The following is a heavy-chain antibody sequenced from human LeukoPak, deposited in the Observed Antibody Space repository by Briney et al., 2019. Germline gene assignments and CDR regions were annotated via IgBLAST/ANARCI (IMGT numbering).Heavy chain of an antibody. J-gene: IGHJ4*02. Sequence: SETLSLTCTVSGGFVSSSSFFWGWIRQPPGKGLEWIGSISYSGTTHYNSSLKSRITISLATSKNQFSLKLSSVTAADTAVYYCARHGGAAAAIDNWGQGTLVTVSS. D-gene: IGHD6-13*01. CDR3: ARHGGAAAAIDN. CDR2: ISYSGTT. V-gene: IGHV4-39*01. CDR1: GGFVSSSSFF.